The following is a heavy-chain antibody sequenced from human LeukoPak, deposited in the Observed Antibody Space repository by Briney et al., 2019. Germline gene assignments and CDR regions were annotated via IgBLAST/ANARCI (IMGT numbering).Heavy chain of an antibody. J-gene: IGHJ3*02. V-gene: IGHV3-21*01. Sequence: GGSLRLSCAASGFTFSSYSMNWVRQAPGKGLEWVSSISSSSSYINHADSVKGRFTISRDNAKNSLYLQMNSLRVEDTAVYYCARGNWGRGDWGHDPFDIWGQGTMVTISS. CDR1: GFTFSSYS. CDR3: ARGNWGRGDWGHDPFDI. D-gene: IGHD3-16*01. CDR2: ISSSSSYI.